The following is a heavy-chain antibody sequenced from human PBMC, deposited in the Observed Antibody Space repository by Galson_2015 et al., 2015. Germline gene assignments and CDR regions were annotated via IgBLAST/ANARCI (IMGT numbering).Heavy chain of an antibody. D-gene: IGHD6-13*01. CDR3: ARVGSSWSRADYYYYMDV. CDR1: GFTFSSYW. J-gene: IGHJ6*03. CDR2: INSDGSST. Sequence: SLRLSCAASGFTFSSYWMHWVRQAPGKGLVWVSRINSDGSSTSYADSVKGRFTISRDNAKNTLYLQMNSLRAEDTAVYYCARVGSSWSRADYYYYMDVWGKGTTVTVSS. V-gene: IGHV3-74*01.